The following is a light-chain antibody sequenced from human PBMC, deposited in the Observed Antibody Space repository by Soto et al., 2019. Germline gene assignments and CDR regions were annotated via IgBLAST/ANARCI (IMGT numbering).Light chain of an antibody. J-gene: IGLJ2*01. CDR3: CAGTSVV. CDR2: DVS. V-gene: IGLV2-11*01. Sequence: QSALTQPRSVSGSPGQSVAISCTGTSSDVGGYNYVSWYQQHPGKAPKLIIYDVSARPSGVPDRFFGSKSGNTASLTISGLQAEDEADYYCCAGTSVVFGGGTKLTVL. CDR1: SSDVGGYNY.